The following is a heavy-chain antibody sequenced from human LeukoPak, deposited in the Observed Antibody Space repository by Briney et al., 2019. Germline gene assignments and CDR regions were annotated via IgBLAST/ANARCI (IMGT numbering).Heavy chain of an antibody. CDR1: GFTFSNFW. Sequence: GSLRLSCAVSGFTFSNFWMSWVRQAPGRGLEWVANIRPEGNEKYHAESVKGRFTISRDNAKNSLFLQMNGLRVEDTAVYYCARGDDFSGDHWGQGTLVTVSS. CDR2: IRPEGNEK. CDR3: ARGDDFSGDH. V-gene: IGHV3-7*04. J-gene: IGHJ4*02. D-gene: IGHD1-1*01.